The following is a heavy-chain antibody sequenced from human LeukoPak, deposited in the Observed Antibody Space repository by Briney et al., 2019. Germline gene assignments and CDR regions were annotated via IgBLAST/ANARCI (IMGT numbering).Heavy chain of an antibody. D-gene: IGHD5-12*01. CDR3: VRTYDENPLGWFDP. Sequence: GGSLRLSCSASGTAFRTYAMHWVRQPPGKGLYYVSSISINGGSTYYADSVRGRFTISRDNSKNTLYLQMSSLRPDDTAVYYCVRTYDENPLGWFDPWGQGTLVTVSS. CDR2: ISINGGST. J-gene: IGHJ5*02. CDR1: GTAFRTYA. V-gene: IGHV3-64D*06.